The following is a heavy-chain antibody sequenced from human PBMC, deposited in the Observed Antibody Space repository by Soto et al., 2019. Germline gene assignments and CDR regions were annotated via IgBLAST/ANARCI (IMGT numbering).Heavy chain of an antibody. J-gene: IGHJ4*02. Sequence: QVQLVQSGAEVKKSGSSVKVSCKASGGTFSSYTISWVRQAPGQGLEWMGRIIPILGIANYAQKFQGRVTITADKSTSTANMELSSLRSEDTAVYYVARGHDSSGLLDYWGQGTLVTVSS. CDR2: IIPILGIA. D-gene: IGHD3-22*01. CDR1: GGTFSSYT. CDR3: ARGHDSSGLLDY. V-gene: IGHV1-69*02.